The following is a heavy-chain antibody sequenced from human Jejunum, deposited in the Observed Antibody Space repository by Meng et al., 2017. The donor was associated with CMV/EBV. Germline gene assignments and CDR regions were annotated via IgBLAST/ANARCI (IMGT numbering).Heavy chain of an antibody. Sequence: TLSLTCAVYGGSVSDYTWSWFRQTPGKGLEWIGEIIRGGATNYNPSLNSRLTISIDTSKNQLSLKVTSVTAADTAIYYCARGVGDYWGQGTLVTVSS. V-gene: IGHV4-34*01. CDR2: IIRGGAT. CDR3: ARGVGDY. CDR1: GGSVSDYT. D-gene: IGHD1-26*01. J-gene: IGHJ4*02.